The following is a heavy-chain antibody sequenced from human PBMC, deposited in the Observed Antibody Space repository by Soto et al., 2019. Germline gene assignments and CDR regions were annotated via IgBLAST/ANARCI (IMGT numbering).Heavy chain of an antibody. CDR1: GFTFSSYE. Sequence: GGSLRLSCAASGFTFSSYEMNWVRQAPGKGLEWVSYISSSGSTIYYADSVKGRFTISRDNAKNSLYLQMNSLRAEDTAVYYCAGPSSAMVPTGYCGQGTLVTVSS. J-gene: IGHJ4*02. V-gene: IGHV3-48*03. CDR3: AGPSSAMVPTGY. CDR2: ISSSGSTI. D-gene: IGHD5-18*01.